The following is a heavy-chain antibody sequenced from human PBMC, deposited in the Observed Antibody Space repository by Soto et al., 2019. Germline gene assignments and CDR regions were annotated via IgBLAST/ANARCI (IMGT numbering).Heavy chain of an antibody. CDR3: ARDFERIRPLGAFDI. Sequence: SVKVSCKASGGTFSSYAISWVRQAPGQGLEWMGGIIPIFGTANYAQKFQGRVTITADESTSTAYMELSSLRSEDTAVYYCARDFERIRPLGAFDIWGKGTMVTVSS. D-gene: IGHD2-15*01. J-gene: IGHJ3*02. V-gene: IGHV1-69*13. CDR1: GGTFSSYA. CDR2: IIPIFGTA.